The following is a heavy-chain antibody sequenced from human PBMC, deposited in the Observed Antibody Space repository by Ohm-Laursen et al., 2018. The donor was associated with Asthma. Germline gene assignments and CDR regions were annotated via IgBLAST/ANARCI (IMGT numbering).Heavy chain of an antibody. CDR2: ITSSSNI. D-gene: IGHD3-22*01. V-gene: IGHV3-21*01. Sequence: SLRLSCAASGFTFSRYSMNWVRQAPGKGLEWVSSITSSSNIYYADSVKGRFTISRDNAKNSLYLQMNSLRAEDTAVYYCARAASDSSGYYLNWFDPWGQGTLVTVSS. CDR1: GFTFSRYS. J-gene: IGHJ5*02. CDR3: ARAASDSSGYYLNWFDP.